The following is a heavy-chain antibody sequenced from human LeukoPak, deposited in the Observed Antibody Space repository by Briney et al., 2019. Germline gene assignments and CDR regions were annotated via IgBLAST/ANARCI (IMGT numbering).Heavy chain of an antibody. CDR3: AKAWVVVAEIHYYFDY. J-gene: IGHJ4*02. Sequence: GGSLRLSCAASGFTFSNYGMHWVRQAPGKGLEWVAFIRYDGSNEYDADSVKGRFTISRDNSKNTLFLQMNSLRAEDTAVYYCAKAWVVVAEIHYYFDYWGQGTLVTVSS. CDR2: IRYDGSNE. CDR1: GFTFSNYG. V-gene: IGHV3-30*02. D-gene: IGHD2-15*01.